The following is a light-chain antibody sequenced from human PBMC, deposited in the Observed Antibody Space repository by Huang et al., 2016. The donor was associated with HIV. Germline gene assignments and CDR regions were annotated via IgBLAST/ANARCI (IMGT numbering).Light chain of an antibody. Sequence: EIVMTQSPATLSASPGERATLSCRASQSVSSNLAWYQQKPGQAPRLLIYGASTRATGIPARVIGSGSGTEFTLTINSLQSEDFAVYYCQQNNNWPPLFTFGPGTKVDIK. CDR1: QSVSSN. CDR2: GAS. J-gene: IGKJ3*01. CDR3: QQNNNWPPLFT. V-gene: IGKV3-15*01.